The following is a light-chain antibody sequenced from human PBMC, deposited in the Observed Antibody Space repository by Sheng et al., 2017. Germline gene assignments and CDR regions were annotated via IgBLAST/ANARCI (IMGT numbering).Light chain of an antibody. V-gene: IGKV3-15*01. CDR3: QQYGSSLPWT. Sequence: EIVMTQSPATLSVSPGERATLSCRASQRISNHLAWYQQKPGQAPRLLIYDVSARATGVPARFSGSGSGTDFTLTISRLEPEDFAVYYCQQYGSSLPWTFGQGTKVEIK. CDR2: DVS. J-gene: IGKJ1*01. CDR1: QRISNH.